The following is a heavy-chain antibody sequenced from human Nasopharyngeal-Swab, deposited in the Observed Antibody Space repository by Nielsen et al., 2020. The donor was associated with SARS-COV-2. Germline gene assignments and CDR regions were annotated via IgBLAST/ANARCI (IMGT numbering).Heavy chain of an antibody. CDR1: GFTFSNYA. D-gene: IGHD6-13*01. CDR3: ARLASSSWYFDC. Sequence: LSLTCAASGFTFSNYAMSWVRQAPGKGLEWVSSIRGSGGRTSYADSAKGRFTISRDNPKNTLYLQMNSLRAEDTAVYYCARLASSSWYFDCWGQGTLVTVSS. CDR2: IRGSGGRT. V-gene: IGHV3-23*01. J-gene: IGHJ4*02.